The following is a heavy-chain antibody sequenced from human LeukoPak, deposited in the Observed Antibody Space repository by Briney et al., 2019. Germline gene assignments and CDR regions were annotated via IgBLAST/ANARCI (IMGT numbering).Heavy chain of an antibody. J-gene: IGHJ2*01. CDR1: GGSFSGYY. CDR2: INHSGST. D-gene: IGHD3-16*01. V-gene: IGHV4-34*01. CDR3: VRLQAKAPSAYAGRSSRRYPSWYFDL. Sequence: SETLSLTCAVYGGSFSGYYWSWIRQPPGKGLEWIGEINHSGSTNYNPSLKSRVTISVAPSKNQFSLTLASVTAADTAVYSCVRLQAKAPSAYAGRSSRRYPSWYFDLWGRGSLVTVSS.